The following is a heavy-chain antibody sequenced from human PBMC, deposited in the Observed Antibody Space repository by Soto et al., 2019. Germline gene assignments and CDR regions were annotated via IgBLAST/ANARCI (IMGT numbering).Heavy chain of an antibody. CDR2: IYHSGST. J-gene: IGHJ5*02. CDR1: GGSISSSNW. D-gene: IGHD1-26*01. Sequence: PSETLSLTCAVSGGSISSSNWWSWVRQPPGKGLEWIGEIYHSGSTNYNPSLKSRVTISVDKSKNQFSLKLGSVTAADTAVYYCARGGESYFRRPNWFAPWGQGTLVTVSS. CDR3: ARGGESYFRRPNWFAP. V-gene: IGHV4-4*02.